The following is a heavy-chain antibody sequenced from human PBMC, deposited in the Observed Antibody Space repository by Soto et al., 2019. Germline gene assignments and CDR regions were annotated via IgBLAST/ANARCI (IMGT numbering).Heavy chain of an antibody. D-gene: IGHD5-12*01. CDR2: IIPIFGTA. CDR3: ARGHRGMATTLAYFDY. CDR1: GGTFSSYA. J-gene: IGHJ4*02. V-gene: IGHV1-69*01. Sequence: QVQLVQSGAEVKKPGSSVKVSCKASGGTFSSYAISWVRQAPGQGLEWMGGIIPIFGTANYAQKFQGRVTITADESMSTAYMELSSLRSEDTAVYYCARGHRGMATTLAYFDYWGQGTLVTVSS.